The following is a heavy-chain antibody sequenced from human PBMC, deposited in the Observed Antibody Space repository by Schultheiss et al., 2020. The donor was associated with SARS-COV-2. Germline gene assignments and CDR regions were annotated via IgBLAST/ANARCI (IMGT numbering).Heavy chain of an antibody. Sequence: SETLSLTCTVSGGSISSYYWSWIRQPAGKGLEWIGRIYTSGSTNYNPSLKSRVTISVDTSKNQFSLKLSSVTAADTAVYYCARTIRITIFGVVQYFDYWGQGTLVTVSS. CDR1: GGSISSYY. CDR2: IYTSGST. CDR3: ARTIRITIFGVVQYFDY. D-gene: IGHD3-3*01. V-gene: IGHV4-4*07. J-gene: IGHJ4*02.